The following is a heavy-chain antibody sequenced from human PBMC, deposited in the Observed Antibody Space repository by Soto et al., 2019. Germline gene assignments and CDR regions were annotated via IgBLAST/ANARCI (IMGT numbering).Heavy chain of an antibody. CDR1: GFTFTSSA. Sequence: ASVKVSCKASGFTFTSSAVQWVRQARGQRLEWIGWIVVGSGNTNYAQKFQERVTITRDMSTSTAYMELSSLRSEDTAVYYCAAGPIAVAGTVYLPELWGQGTLVTVSS. V-gene: IGHV1-58*01. CDR3: AAGPIAVAGTVYLPEL. J-gene: IGHJ4*02. D-gene: IGHD6-19*01. CDR2: IVVGSGNT.